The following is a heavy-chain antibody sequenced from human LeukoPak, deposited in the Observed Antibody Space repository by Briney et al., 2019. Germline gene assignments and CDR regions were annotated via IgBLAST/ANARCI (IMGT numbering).Heavy chain of an antibody. Sequence: EASVKVSCKASGGTFSSYAISWVRQPPGQGLEWMGGIIPIFGTANYAQKFQGRVTITADESTSTAYMELSSLRSKDTAVYYCARDSVVVVAATYYYYYGMDVWGQGTTVTVSS. CDR2: IIPIFGTA. D-gene: IGHD2-15*01. V-gene: IGHV1-69*13. J-gene: IGHJ6*02. CDR3: ARDSVVVVAATYYYYYGMDV. CDR1: GGTFSSYA.